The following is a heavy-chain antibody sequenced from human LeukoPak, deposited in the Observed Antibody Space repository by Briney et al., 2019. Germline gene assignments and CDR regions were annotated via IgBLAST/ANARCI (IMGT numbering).Heavy chain of an antibody. CDR3: ASLDY. V-gene: IGHV3-74*01. CDR2: INSDGSST. J-gene: IGHJ4*02. Sequence: GGSLRLSCAASGFTFSIYWVHWVRQAPGKGLVWVSSINSDGSSTSYADSVKGRFTISRDNSKNRVSLQRNTLTAGDTAVYYCASLDYWGQGTPVTVSS. CDR1: GFTFSIYW.